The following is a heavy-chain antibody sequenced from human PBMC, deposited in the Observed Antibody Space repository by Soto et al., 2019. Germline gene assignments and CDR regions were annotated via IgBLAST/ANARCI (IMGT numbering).Heavy chain of an antibody. D-gene: IGHD1-7*01. V-gene: IGHV5-51*01. Sequence: PGESLKISCEGSGYSFTNHWIAWVRQMPGKGLEWMGIIYPGDSDARYSPSFQGQVTISADKSVNTAYLQWSSLRASDTAMYYCARHGTNFAIQATFDIWGQGTLVTFSS. CDR1: GYSFTNHW. CDR3: ARHGTNFAIQATFDI. CDR2: IYPGDSDA. J-gene: IGHJ3*02.